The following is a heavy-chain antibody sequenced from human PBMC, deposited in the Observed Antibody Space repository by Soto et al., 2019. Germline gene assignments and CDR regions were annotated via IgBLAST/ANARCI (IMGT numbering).Heavy chain of an antibody. CDR1: GYTFTSYA. V-gene: IGHV1-3*01. Sequence: ASVKVSCKASGYTFTSYAMHWVRQAPGQRLEWMGWINAGNGNTKYSQKFQGRVTITRDTSASTAYMELSSLRSEDTAVYYCAGERWLVLGPIGWGVFDIGAKGTMVPV. D-gene: IGHD6-19*01. J-gene: IGHJ3*02. CDR2: INAGNGNT. CDR3: AGERWLVLGPIGWGVFDI.